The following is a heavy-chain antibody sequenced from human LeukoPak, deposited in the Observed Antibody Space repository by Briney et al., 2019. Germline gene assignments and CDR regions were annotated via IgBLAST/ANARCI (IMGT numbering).Heavy chain of an antibody. Sequence: GRSLGLSCAASGLTFDDYAMHWVRQAPGKGLEWVSGISWNSGSIGYADSVKGRFTISRDNAKNPLYLQMNSLRAEDTALYYCAKGSFGVVIIPAWFDPWGQGTLVTVSS. CDR3: AKGSFGVVIIPAWFDP. D-gene: IGHD3-3*01. CDR2: ISWNSGSI. V-gene: IGHV3-9*01. J-gene: IGHJ5*02. CDR1: GLTFDDYA.